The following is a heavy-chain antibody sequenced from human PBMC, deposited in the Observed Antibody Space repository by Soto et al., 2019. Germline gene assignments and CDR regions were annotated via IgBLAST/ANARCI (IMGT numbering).Heavy chain of an antibody. Sequence: ASVKVCWKASGYTFTSYAINWVRQATGQGLEWMGWMNPNSGNTGYAQKFQGRVTMTRNTSISTAYMELSSLRSEDTAVYSCARAQYCSSTSCQDDAFDIWGQGTMVTVSS. D-gene: IGHD2-2*01. V-gene: IGHV1-8*01. CDR3: ARAQYCSSTSCQDDAFDI. CDR1: GYTFTSYA. J-gene: IGHJ3*02. CDR2: MNPNSGNT.